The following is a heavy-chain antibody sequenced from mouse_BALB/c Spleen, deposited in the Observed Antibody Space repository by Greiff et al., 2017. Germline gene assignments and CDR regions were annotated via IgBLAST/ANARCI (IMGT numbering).Heavy chain of an antibody. CDR3: ARDYGSSPWFAY. Sequence: EVKLMESGPELVKPGASVKISCKASGYTFTDYNMHWVKQSHGKSLEWIGYIYPYNGGTGYNQKFKSKATLTVDNSSSTAYMELRSLTSEDSAVYYCARDYGSSPWFAYWGQGTLVTVSA. J-gene: IGHJ3*01. D-gene: IGHD1-1*01. V-gene: IGHV1S29*02. CDR2: IYPYNGGT. CDR1: GYTFTDYN.